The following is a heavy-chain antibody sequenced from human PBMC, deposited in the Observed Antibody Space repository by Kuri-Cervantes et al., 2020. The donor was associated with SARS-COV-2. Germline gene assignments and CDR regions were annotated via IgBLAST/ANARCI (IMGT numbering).Heavy chain of an antibody. D-gene: IGHD5-18*01. J-gene: IGHJ5*02. CDR3: ARGQTAMISWFDP. V-gene: IGHV3-48*03. Sequence: GGTLRLSCAASGFTFSSYEMNWVRQAPGKGLEWVSYISSSGSTIYYADSVKGRFTISRDNAKNSLYLQMNSLRAEDTAVYYCARGQTAMISWFDPWGQGTPVTVSS. CDR1: GFTFSSYE. CDR2: ISSSGSTI.